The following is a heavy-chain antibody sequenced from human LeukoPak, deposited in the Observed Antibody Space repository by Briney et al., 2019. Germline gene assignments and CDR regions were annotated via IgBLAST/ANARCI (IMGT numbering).Heavy chain of an antibody. V-gene: IGHV3-7*01. CDR3: ARGIKYSSSWYYFDY. CDR2: IKQDGSEK. Sequence: GGSLRLSCAASGFTFNSYWMSWVRQAPGKGLEWVANIKQDGSEKYYVDSVKGRFTISRDNAKNSLYLQMNSLRAEDTAVYYCARGIKYSSSWYYFDYWGQGTLVTVSS. CDR1: GFTFNSYW. D-gene: IGHD6-13*01. J-gene: IGHJ4*02.